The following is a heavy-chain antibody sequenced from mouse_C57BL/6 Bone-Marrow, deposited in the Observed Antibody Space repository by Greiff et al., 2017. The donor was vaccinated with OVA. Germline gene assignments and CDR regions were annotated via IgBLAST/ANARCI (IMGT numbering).Heavy chain of an antibody. J-gene: IGHJ1*03. CDR3: VSAPGNWYFDV. V-gene: IGHV10-1*01. Sequence: EVKLMESGGGLVQPKGSLKLSCAASGFSFNTYAMNWVRQAPGKGLECVARIRSKSNNYATYYADSVKDRFTISRDDSESMLYLQMNNLKTEDTAMYYCVSAPGNWYFDVWGTGTTVTVSS. CDR2: IRSKSNNYAT. CDR1: GFSFNTYA.